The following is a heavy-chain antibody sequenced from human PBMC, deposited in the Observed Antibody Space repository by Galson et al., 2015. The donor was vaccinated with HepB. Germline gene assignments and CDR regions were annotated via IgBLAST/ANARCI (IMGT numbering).Heavy chain of an antibody. CDR1: GYTFTSYY. D-gene: IGHD5-12*01. J-gene: IGHJ4*02. V-gene: IGHV1-46*03. CDR3: VRAPRMSRTSGKELEWIYFFDY. Sequence: SVKVSCKASGYTFTSYYMHWVRQAPGQGLEWMGMINPSGGSTSNAQKFQGRVTMTSDTSTSTVYMELSSLRSEDTAVYYCVRAPRMSRTSGKELEWIYFFDYWGQGTLVTVSS. CDR2: INPSGGST.